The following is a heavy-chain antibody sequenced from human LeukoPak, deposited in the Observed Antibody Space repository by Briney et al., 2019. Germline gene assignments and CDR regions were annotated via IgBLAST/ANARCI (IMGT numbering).Heavy chain of an antibody. V-gene: IGHV1-46*01. CDR2: ISPRGGAT. Sequence: GASVKVSCKASGYTLTSHYMHWVRQAPGQGLEWMALISPRGGATIYGQKFQGRVTMTSDTSTSTVYMELSSLRPADTAVYYCASGMQLRVGELFLDTRYDGFDLWGQGTMVTVSS. J-gene: IGHJ3*01. D-gene: IGHD3-16*01. CDR1: GYTLTSHY. CDR3: ASGMQLRVGELFLDTRYDGFDL.